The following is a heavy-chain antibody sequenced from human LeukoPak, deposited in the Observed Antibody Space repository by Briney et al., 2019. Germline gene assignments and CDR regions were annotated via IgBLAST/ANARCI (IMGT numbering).Heavy chain of an antibody. Sequence: GGSLRLSCAASGFTVSSNDMSWVRQAPGKGLECISVIYSGGSTDYADSVKGRLTISRDNSKNTLYPQMNSLRAEDTAVFYCARDSGDGYTPPDYYYYMDVWGKGTTVTVSS. CDR3: ARDSGDGYTPPDYYYYMDV. CDR1: GFTVSSND. J-gene: IGHJ6*03. D-gene: IGHD5-24*01. CDR2: IYSGGST. V-gene: IGHV3-53*05.